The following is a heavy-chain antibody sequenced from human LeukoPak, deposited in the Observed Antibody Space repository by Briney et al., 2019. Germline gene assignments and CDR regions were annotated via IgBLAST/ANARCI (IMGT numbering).Heavy chain of an antibody. V-gene: IGHV4-39*02. CDR1: GGPIFSSPYY. J-gene: IGHJ4*02. D-gene: IGHD1-26*01. CDR2: IYCSGNT. Sequence: SEPLSLTCCVSGGPIFSSPYYWGRLRQPPGKGLEWIGSIYCSGNTYYSPSLKSRVTISVDSSKNHSSLKLSSVTAADTAVYYSARTQVGGTYYFDYWGQGTLATVSS. CDR3: ARTQVGGTYYFDY.